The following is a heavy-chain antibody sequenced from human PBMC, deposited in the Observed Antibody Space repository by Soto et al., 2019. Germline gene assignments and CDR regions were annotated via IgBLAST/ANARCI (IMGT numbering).Heavy chain of an antibody. CDR3: ARGGYSRGWSFDY. V-gene: IGHV3-23*01. D-gene: IGHD6-19*01. Sequence: EVQLLESGGGLVQPGGSLRLSCAASGFTFSNYAMSWVRRAPGTGLEWVSTISGGGDGTYYSDSVKGRFTISRDNSKNTLYLQINSLRADDMAVFHCARGGYSRGWSFDYWGQGTLVTVSS. CDR2: ISGGGDGT. CDR1: GFTFSNYA. J-gene: IGHJ4*02.